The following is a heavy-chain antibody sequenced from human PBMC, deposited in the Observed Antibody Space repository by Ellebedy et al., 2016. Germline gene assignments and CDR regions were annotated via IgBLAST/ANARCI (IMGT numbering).Heavy chain of an antibody. Sequence: GESLKISXAASGFIVSGYYMSWVRQAPGKGLEWVSVIYGGDTTYYADSVKGRFSISRDSSKNTLYLLMNSLRVEDTAVYYCARHQGVNWYFAYWGQGTLVTVSS. V-gene: IGHV3-53*01. CDR3: ARHQGVNWYFAY. CDR1: GFIVSGYY. D-gene: IGHD1-1*01. J-gene: IGHJ4*02. CDR2: IYGGDTT.